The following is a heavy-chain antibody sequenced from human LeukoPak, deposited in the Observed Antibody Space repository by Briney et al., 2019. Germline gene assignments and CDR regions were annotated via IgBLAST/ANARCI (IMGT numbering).Heavy chain of an antibody. CDR2: IKTNSGGR. D-gene: IGHD6-13*01. CDR1: GYTFTAYY. Sequence: GASLKVSSKASGYTFTAYYMHCVRHAPGQGVERMGWIKTNSGGRNNTQNFQGRVSRIRDTAISTAYMELRRLRSDETDVYYCERVLRGIEAAGRRWFDHWGQGTLVTVSS. J-gene: IGHJ5*02. V-gene: IGHV1-2*02. CDR3: ERVLRGIEAAGRRWFDH.